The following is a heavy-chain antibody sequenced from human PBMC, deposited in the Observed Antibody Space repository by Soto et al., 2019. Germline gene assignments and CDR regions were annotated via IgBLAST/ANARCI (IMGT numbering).Heavy chain of an antibody. CDR3: ARDGTLYDSSGYYYLY. D-gene: IGHD3-22*01. CDR1: GGTFSRYA. CDR2: IIPLFGKA. J-gene: IGHJ4*02. Sequence: QVQLVQSGAEVKKPGSSVKVSCKASGGTFSRYAISWVRQAPGQGLEWMGGIIPLFGKANYAQKFQGRVTITAGESTSTAYMELSSLRSEDTAVYYCARDGTLYDSSGYYYLYWGQGTLVTVSS. V-gene: IGHV1-69*01.